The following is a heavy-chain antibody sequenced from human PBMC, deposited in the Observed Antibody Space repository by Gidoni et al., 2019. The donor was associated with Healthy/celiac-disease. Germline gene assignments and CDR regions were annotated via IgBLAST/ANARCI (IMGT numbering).Heavy chain of an antibody. CDR1: GFPFSSYA. Sequence: QVPLVESGGGVVQPGRSLRLSCAASGFPFSSYAMHWFRQAPGKGLEWVAVISYDGSNKYYADSVKGRFTISRDNSKNTLYLQMNSLRAEDTAVYYCARALHLLDYFDYWGQGTLVTVSS. CDR3: ARALHLLDYFDY. J-gene: IGHJ4*02. V-gene: IGHV3-30*04. CDR2: ISYDGSNK.